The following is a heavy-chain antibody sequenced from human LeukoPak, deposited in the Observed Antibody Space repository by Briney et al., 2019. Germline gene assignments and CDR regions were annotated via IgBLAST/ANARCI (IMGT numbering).Heavy chain of an antibody. CDR3: ARVLGDYYGSGSSSDAFDI. J-gene: IGHJ3*02. D-gene: IGHD3-10*01. CDR1: GGSFSGYY. V-gene: IGHV4-34*01. CDR2: INHSGST. Sequence: SETLSLTCAVYGGSFSGYYWSWIRQPPGKGLEWIGEINHSGSTNYNPSLKSRVTISVDTSKNQFSLKLSSVTAADTAVYYCARVLGDYYGSGSSSDAFDIWGQGTMVTVSS.